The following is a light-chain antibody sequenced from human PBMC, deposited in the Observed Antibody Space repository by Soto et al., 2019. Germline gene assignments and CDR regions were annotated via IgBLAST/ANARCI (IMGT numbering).Light chain of an antibody. V-gene: IGKV3-20*01. CDR1: QGIGST. CDR3: QQYGSSLGVT. J-gene: IGKJ4*01. Sequence: EIVLTQSPAALSVSPGERVTLSCRASQGIGSTLAWYQQKPGQTPRLLIYGASSRATGIPDRFSGSGSGTDFTLTISRLEPEDFAVYYCQQYGSSLGVTFGGGTKVDIK. CDR2: GAS.